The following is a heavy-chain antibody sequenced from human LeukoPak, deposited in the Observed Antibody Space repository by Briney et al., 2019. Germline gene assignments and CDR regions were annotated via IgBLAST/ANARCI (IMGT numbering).Heavy chain of an antibody. J-gene: IGHJ6*03. CDR2: ISAYNGNT. CDR3: ARRGGGYDPGRMDV. D-gene: IGHD3-16*01. V-gene: IGHV1-18*01. CDR1: GYTFTKYA. Sequence: GASVKVSCKASGYTFTKYAISWVRQAPGQGLEWMGWISAYNGNTNYAQKLQGRVTMTTDTSTSTAYMELRSLRSDDTAVYYCARRGGGYDPGRMDVWGKGTTVTVSS.